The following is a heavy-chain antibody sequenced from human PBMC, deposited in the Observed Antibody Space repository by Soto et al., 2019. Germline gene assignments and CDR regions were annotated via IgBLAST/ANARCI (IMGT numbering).Heavy chain of an antibody. V-gene: IGHV3-9*01. CDR1: GFIFDEYA. D-gene: IGHD6-19*01. Sequence: GGSLRLPCACSGFIFDEYAMHWVRQAPGNGLEWVSGISWNSGSIGYADSVKGRFTISRDNAKNSLYLQMNSLRAEDTALYYCAKVIGSSGWYVDYWGQGT. CDR2: ISWNSGSI. J-gene: IGHJ4*02. CDR3: AKVIGSSGWYVDY.